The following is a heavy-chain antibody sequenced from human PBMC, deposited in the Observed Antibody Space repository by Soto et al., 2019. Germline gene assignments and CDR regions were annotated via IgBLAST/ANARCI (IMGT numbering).Heavy chain of an antibody. CDR3: AKYRFTPSYGRRIFDF. D-gene: IGHD5-18*01. J-gene: IGHJ4*02. V-gene: IGHV3-23*01. CDR2: ISGSGGST. CDR1: GFTFSSYA. Sequence: GGSLRLSCVASGFTFSSYAMSWVRQAPGKGLEWVSAISGSGGSTYYADSVKGRFTISRDNSKNTLYLQMNSLRAEDTAVYYCAKYRFTPSYGRRIFDFRGQGTLVTGSS.